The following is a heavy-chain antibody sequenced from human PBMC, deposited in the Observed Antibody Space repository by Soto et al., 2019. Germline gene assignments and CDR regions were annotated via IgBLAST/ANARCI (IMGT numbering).Heavy chain of an antibody. CDR2: VHYSGST. CDR3: ARQHYYDSSGYYTWN. CDR1: GGSISGYY. V-gene: IGHV4-39*01. J-gene: IGHJ4*02. Sequence: SETLSLTCTVSGGSISGYYWGWIRQPPGKGLEWIATVHYSGSTYYTPSLKNRVTISADTSNNQFSLRLNSVTAADAAVYYCARQHYYDSSGYYTWNWGQGTLVTVSS. D-gene: IGHD3-22*01.